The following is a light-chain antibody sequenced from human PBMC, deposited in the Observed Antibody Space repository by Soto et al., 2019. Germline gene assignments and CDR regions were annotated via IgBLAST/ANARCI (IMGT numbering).Light chain of an antibody. J-gene: IGLJ2*01. CDR3: AAWDDSLNCVV. V-gene: IGLV1-44*01. CDR2: GDN. CDR1: TSNIGTYT. Sequence: QSVLTQSPSVSGTPGQGVTISCSGGTSNIGTYTVNWYQQLPGTAPKVLIYGDNQRPSGVADRFSGSKSGTSASLAISGLQSEDEADYYCAAWDDSLNCVVFGGGTKVTVL.